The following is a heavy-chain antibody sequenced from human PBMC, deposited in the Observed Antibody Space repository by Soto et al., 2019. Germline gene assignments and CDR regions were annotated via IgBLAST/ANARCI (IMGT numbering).Heavy chain of an antibody. CDR1: GFTFSNSA. Sequence: LRLSCASSGFTFSNSAVSWVRQAPGKGLVWVSSISGGAGSTCYADSVKGRVTISRDNSKKTLSVQMNILRAEDSARHFCAKVSYYFDSTGFSAYDAFDIWGQGTMVTVSS. CDR2: ISGGAGST. J-gene: IGHJ3*02. V-gene: IGHV3-23*01. D-gene: IGHD3-22*01. CDR3: AKVSYYFDSTGFSAYDAFDI.